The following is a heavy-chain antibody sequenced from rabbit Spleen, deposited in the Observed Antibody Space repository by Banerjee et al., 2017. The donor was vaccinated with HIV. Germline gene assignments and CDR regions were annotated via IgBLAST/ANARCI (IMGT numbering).Heavy chain of an antibody. J-gene: IGHJ6*01. CDR3: ARDDGTSFSTYGMDL. V-gene: IGHV1S40*01. CDR2: IYTGNGKN. CDR1: GFSFISSYD. D-gene: IGHD8-1*01. Sequence: QQLVESGGGLVKPGASLTLTCTASGFSFISSYDMSWVRQAPGKGLEWIGFIYTGNGKNYYASWAKGRFTISKSSSTTVTLQLTSLTAADTATYFCARDDGTSFSTYGMDLWGQGTLVTVS.